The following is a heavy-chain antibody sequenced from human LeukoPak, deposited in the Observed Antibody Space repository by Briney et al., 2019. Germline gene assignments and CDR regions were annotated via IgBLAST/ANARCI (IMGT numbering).Heavy chain of an antibody. Sequence: SETLSLTCTVSGGSISSSSYYWGWIRQPPGKGLEWIGSIYYSGSTYYNPSLKSRVTMSVDTSKNQFSLKLSSVTAADTAVYYCARAGSGWSMVLDYWGQGTLVTVSS. CDR3: ARAGSGWSMVLDY. CDR1: GGSISSSSYY. V-gene: IGHV4-39*07. D-gene: IGHD6-19*01. CDR2: IYYSGST. J-gene: IGHJ4*02.